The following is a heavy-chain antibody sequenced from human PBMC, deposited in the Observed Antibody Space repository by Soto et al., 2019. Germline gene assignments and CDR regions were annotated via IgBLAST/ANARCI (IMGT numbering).Heavy chain of an antibody. CDR1: GFPFTSLV. CDR3: ARYQEAAAFND. V-gene: IGHV1-8*01. D-gene: IGHD6-25*01. Sequence: QVQLVQSGAEVRKPGASVKVSCKASGFPFTSLVINWVRQAPGQGLEWVGYMTPRGYICFAQKFRSRVSMTRDASTSTVSMELSSLRSDDTAVYSCARYQEAAAFNDWGQGTLVTVSS. J-gene: IGHJ4*02. CDR2: MTPRGYI.